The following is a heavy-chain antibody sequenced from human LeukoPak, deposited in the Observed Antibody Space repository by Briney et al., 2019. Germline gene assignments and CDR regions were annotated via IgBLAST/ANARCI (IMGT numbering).Heavy chain of an antibody. CDR3: ARRGYYDSSGYDY. Sequence: GGSLRLSCAASGFTFSGYSMNWVRQAPGKGLEWVSSISSSSSYIYYADSVKGRFAISRDNAKNSLYLQMNSLRTEDTAVYYCARRGYYDSSGYDYWGQGTLVTVSS. CDR2: ISSSSSYI. V-gene: IGHV3-21*01. CDR1: GFTFSGYS. J-gene: IGHJ4*02. D-gene: IGHD3-22*01.